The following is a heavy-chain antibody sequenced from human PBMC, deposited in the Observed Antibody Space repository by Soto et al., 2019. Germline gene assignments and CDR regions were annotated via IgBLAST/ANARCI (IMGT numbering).Heavy chain of an antibody. CDR2: TYYRSKWYN. V-gene: IGHV6-1*01. J-gene: IGHJ6*02. CDR1: GDSVSSNSAA. D-gene: IGHD6-13*01. Sequence: PSQTLSLTCAISGDSVSSNSAAWNWIRQSPSRGLEWLGRTYYRSKWYNDYAVSVKSRITINPDTSKNQFSLQLNPVTPEDTAVYYCARDRASSSWYSEYYYGMDVWGQGTTVTVSS. CDR3: ARDRASSSWYSEYYYGMDV.